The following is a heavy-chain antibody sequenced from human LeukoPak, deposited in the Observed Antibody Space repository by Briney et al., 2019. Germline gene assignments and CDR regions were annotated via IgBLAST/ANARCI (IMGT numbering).Heavy chain of an antibody. D-gene: IGHD4-23*01. Sequence: ASVKVSCKASGYTFTDHYMHWVRQAPGQGLEWVGWINPNSGGTNYAQKFQGRVTMTRDTSINTAYMEVSRLRSDDTAVYYCASIGGTSLEYWGQETLVTVSS. CDR2: INPNSGGT. V-gene: IGHV1-2*02. CDR3: ASIGGTSLEY. J-gene: IGHJ4*02. CDR1: GYTFTDHY.